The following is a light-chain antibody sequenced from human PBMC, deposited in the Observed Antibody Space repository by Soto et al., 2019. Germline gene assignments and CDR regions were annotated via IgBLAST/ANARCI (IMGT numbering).Light chain of an antibody. CDR1: QSVGSN. Sequence: EIRISQSPSTLSLTQGERATLSCRASQSVGSNLAWHQQKPGQAPRLLIYRASTRATGIPARFSGSGSGTEFILTISSLQSEDFAVYYCQHYTNWPIPFGQGRLPAVK. CDR2: RAS. CDR3: QHYTNWPIP. J-gene: IGKJ5*01. V-gene: IGKV3-15*01.